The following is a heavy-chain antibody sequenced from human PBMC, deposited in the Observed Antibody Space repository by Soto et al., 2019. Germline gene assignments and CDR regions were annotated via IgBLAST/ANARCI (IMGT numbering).Heavy chain of an antibody. CDR1: GYSFSTYD. J-gene: IGHJ5*02. CDR3: AVGGNYDILTGYYGWFDP. Sequence: ASVKVSCKASGYSFSTYDISWLRQAPGKGPEWMGVISAYNGNTNYAQKLQGRVTMTTDTSTSTAYMELRSLRSDDTAVYYCAVGGNYDILTGYYGWFDPWGQGTLVTVSS. CDR2: ISAYNGNT. V-gene: IGHV1-18*04. D-gene: IGHD3-9*01.